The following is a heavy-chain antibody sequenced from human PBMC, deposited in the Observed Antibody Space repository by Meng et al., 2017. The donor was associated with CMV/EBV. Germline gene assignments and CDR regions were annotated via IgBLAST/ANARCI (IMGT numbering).Heavy chain of an antibody. CDR1: GFTFSSYW. CDR3: ARDSQYYDILTGYSRFYAFDI. D-gene: IGHD3-9*01. J-gene: IGHJ3*02. Sequence: GESLKISCAASGFTFSSYWMSWVRQAPGKVLEWVANIKQDGSEKYYVDSVKGRFTISRDNAKNSLYLQMNSLRDEDTAVYCCARDSQYYDILTGYSRFYAFDIWGQGTMVTVSS. CDR2: IKQDGSEK. V-gene: IGHV3-7*01.